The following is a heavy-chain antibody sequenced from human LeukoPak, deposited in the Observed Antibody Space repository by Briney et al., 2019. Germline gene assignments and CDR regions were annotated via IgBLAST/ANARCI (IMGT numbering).Heavy chain of an antibody. J-gene: IGHJ5*02. CDR3: ARDLKSSLRFDP. CDR1: GGTFSSYA. V-gene: IGHV1-69*13. CDR2: IIPIFGTA. D-gene: IGHD1-26*01. Sequence: SVKVSCKASGGTFSSYAISWVRQAPGQGLERMGGIIPIFGTADYAQKFQGRVTITADESTSTAYMELSSLRSEDTAVYYCARDLKSSLRFDPWGQGTLVTVSS.